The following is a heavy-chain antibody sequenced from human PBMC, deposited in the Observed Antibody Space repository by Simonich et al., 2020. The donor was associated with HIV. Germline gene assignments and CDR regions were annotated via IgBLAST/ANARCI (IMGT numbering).Heavy chain of an antibody. CDR3: ARHMCSVISCSEGYNWFDP. V-gene: IGHV4-34*01. D-gene: IGHD2-2*01. CDR2: VHHSGST. Sequence: QVQLQQWGAGLLKPSETLSLTCAVYGGSFINYYWSWIRQPPGKGLEWIGEVHHSGSTRYNPSLKRRVTISVDTSKNQFSLKLSSVTAADTAFYYCARHMCSVISCSEGYNWFDPWGQGTQVIVSS. CDR1: GGSFINYY. J-gene: IGHJ5*02.